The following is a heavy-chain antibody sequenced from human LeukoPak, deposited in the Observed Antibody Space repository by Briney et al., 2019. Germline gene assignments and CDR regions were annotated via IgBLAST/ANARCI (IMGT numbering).Heavy chain of an antibody. Sequence: GESLKISCKGFGYSFTSYWIGWVRQMPGKGLEWMGIIYPGDSDTRYSPSFQGQVTISADKSISTAYLQWSSLKASDTAMYYCARQGSYDDYYYYGMDVWGQGTTVTVSS. CDR2: IYPGDSDT. CDR1: GYSFTSYW. J-gene: IGHJ6*02. D-gene: IGHD6-6*01. V-gene: IGHV5-51*01. CDR3: ARQGSYDDYYYYGMDV.